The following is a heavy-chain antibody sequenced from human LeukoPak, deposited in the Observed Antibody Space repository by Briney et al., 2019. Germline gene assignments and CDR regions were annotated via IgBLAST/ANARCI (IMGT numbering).Heavy chain of an antibody. D-gene: IGHD3-9*01. CDR3: AASDILTGSYGY. CDR2: IRYDGSNK. CDR1: GFTFSSYG. Sequence: PGGSLRLSCAASGFTFSSYGMHWVRQAPGKGLEWVAFIRYDGSNKYYADSVKGRFTISRDNSKNTLYLQMGSLRAEDMAVYYCAASDILTGSYGYWGQGTLVTVSS. J-gene: IGHJ4*02. V-gene: IGHV3-30*02.